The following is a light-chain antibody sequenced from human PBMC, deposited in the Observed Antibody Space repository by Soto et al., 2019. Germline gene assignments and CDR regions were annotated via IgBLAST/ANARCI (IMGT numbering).Light chain of an antibody. J-gene: IGKJ1*01. Sequence: AIRITQSPASLSASVGDRVTITCRASQGIRNDLGWYQQKPGKAPKPLIYAASSLHRGVPSRFRGSGSGTDFTLTIISLQPEDFATYYCLQDYNYPWTFGQGTKVDIK. CDR3: LQDYNYPWT. V-gene: IGKV1-6*01. CDR1: QGIRND. CDR2: AAS.